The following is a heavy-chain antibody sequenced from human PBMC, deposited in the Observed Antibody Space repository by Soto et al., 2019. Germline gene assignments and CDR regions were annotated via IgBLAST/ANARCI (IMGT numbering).Heavy chain of an antibody. CDR3: ARLAPSSIAARPGFDP. J-gene: IGHJ5*02. CDR2: IYPGDSDT. Sequence: GESLKISCKGSGYSFTSYWIGWVRQMPGKGQEWMGIIYPGDSDTRYSPSFQGQVTISADKSISTAYLQWSSLKASDTAMYYCARLAPSSIAARPGFDPWGKGTLVTVS. CDR1: GYSFTSYW. V-gene: IGHV5-51*01. D-gene: IGHD6-6*01.